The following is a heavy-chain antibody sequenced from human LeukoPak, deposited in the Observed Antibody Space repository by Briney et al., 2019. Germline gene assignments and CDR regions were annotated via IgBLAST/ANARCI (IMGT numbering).Heavy chain of an antibody. CDR3: ATSSGGRAFDI. J-gene: IGHJ3*02. CDR2: ISGSGGST. CDR1: GFTFSSYA. D-gene: IGHD3-22*01. V-gene: IGHV3-23*01. Sequence: GGSLRLSCAASGFTFSSYAMSWVRQAPGKGLEWVSAISGSGGSTYYADSVKGRLTISRDNSKDTLYLQMNSLRAEDTAVYYCATSSGGRAFDIWGQGTMVTVSS.